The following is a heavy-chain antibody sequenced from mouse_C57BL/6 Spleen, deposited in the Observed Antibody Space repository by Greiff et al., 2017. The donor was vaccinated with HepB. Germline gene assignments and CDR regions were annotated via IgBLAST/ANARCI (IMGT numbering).Heavy chain of an antibody. CDR3: ARTARIKY. V-gene: IGHV3-2*02. CDR1: GYSITSGYG. Sequence: EVTLPESGPGLVKPSQSLSLTCTVTGYSITSGYGWNWIRQFPGNKLEWMGYISYRCSTNYNPSLKSRISITRDTSKNQFFLQLNSVTTEDTATFYCARTARIKYWGQGTTLTVSS. CDR2: ISYRCST. D-gene: IGHD1-2*01. J-gene: IGHJ2*01.